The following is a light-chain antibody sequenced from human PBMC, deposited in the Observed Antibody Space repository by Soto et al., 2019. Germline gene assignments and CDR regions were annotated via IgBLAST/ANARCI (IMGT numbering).Light chain of an antibody. Sequence: QSALTQPASVSGSPGQSITISCTGTNSDIGGFNYVSWYQQHPGKAPKLMIYDVFNRPSGVSNRFSGSKSGNTASLTISGLQPEDEADYYCSSYTSTATYVFGTGTKLTVL. J-gene: IGLJ1*01. CDR3: SSYTSTATYV. CDR1: NSDIGGFNY. CDR2: DVF. V-gene: IGLV2-14*03.